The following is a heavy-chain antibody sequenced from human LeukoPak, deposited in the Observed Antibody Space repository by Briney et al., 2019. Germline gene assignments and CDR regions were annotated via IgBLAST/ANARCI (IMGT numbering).Heavy chain of an antibody. V-gene: IGHV3-23*01. CDR3: ARDKGIAAALYGMDV. J-gene: IGHJ6*02. Sequence: GGSLRLSCEASGFTFSIYAMSWVRQAPGKGLEWVSIMSGAGGRIEYADSVKGRFTISRDNSTNTVYLQMNSLRAEDTAVYYCARDKGIAAALYGMDVWGQGTTVTVSS. D-gene: IGHD6-13*01. CDR2: MSGAGGRI. CDR1: GFTFSIYA.